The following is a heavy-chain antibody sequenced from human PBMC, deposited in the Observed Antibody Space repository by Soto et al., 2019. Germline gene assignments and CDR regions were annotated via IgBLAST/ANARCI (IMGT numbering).Heavy chain of an antibody. J-gene: IGHJ6*02. CDR1: GFIFGSYS. D-gene: IGHD5-18*01. V-gene: IGHV3-23*01. CDR2: ISGSGVST. CDR3: AKDQGGSGYSYMNYYYGMDV. Sequence: GSLRLSCAASGFIFGSYSMSWVRQAPGKGPEWVSGISGSGVSTYYADSVKGRFTISRDNSKKTLYVQMNSLRADDTAVYYCAKDQGGSGYSYMNYYYGMDVWGQGTTVT.